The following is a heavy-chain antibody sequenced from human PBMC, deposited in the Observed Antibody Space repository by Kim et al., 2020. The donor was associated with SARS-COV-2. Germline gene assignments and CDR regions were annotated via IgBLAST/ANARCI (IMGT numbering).Heavy chain of an antibody. CDR2: IYWDDDK. J-gene: IGHJ4*02. D-gene: IGHD3-3*01. V-gene: IGHV2-5*02. CDR3: AHRPGRRYYDFWSGGVVFDY. CDR1: GGG. Sequence: GGGVGWIRQPPGKALEWLALIYWDDDKRYSPSLKSRLTITKDTSKNQVVLTMTNMDPVDTATYYCAHRPGRRYYDFWSGGVVFDYWGQGTLAT.